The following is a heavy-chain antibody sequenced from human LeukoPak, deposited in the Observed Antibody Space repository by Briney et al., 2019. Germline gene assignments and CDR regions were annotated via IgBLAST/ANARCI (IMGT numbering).Heavy chain of an antibody. CDR2: FDPEDGET. V-gene: IGHV1-24*01. J-gene: IGHJ4*02. CDR3: ATAPNQNSEFDY. D-gene: IGHD1-14*01. CDR1: GYTLTELS. Sequence: ASVKVSCKVSGYTLTELSMHWVRQAPGKGLEWMGGFDPEDGETIYAQKFQGRVTMTEDTSTDTAYMELSSLRSEDTAVYYCATAPNQNSEFDYRGQGTLVTVSS.